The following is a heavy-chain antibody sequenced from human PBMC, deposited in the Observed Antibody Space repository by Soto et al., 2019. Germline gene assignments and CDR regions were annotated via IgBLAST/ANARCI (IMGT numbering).Heavy chain of an antibody. Sequence: PSETLSLTCTVSGGSIRNVYWSWIRQPPGKGLEWIGFIFHSGNAKYNPSLKSRVTMSVDTSKNQFSLSLDSVTAADTAVYFCARAHAPTLPFVYWGQGTLVTVSS. CDR2: IFHSGNA. CDR1: GGSIRNVY. D-gene: IGHD2-15*01. CDR3: ARAHAPTLPFVY. V-gene: IGHV4-59*01. J-gene: IGHJ4*02.